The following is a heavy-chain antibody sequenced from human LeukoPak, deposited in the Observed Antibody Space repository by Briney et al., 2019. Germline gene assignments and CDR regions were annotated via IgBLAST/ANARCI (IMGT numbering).Heavy chain of an antibody. J-gene: IGHJ4*02. CDR1: GFTFSDYY. D-gene: IGHD3-10*01. V-gene: IGHV3-11*01. CDR2: VSGSGTSI. CDR3: ARDRGVAVSDF. Sequence: GGSLRLSCAASGFTFSDYYMSWIRQAPGKGLEWVSYVSGSGTSIHYADSVKGRFSISRDNAKDSLFLQMNSLRAEDTAVYYCARDRGVAVSDFWGQGTLVSVSS.